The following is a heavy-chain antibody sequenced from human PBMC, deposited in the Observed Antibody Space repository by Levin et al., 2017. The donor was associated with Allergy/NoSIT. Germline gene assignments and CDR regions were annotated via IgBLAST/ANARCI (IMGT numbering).Heavy chain of an antibody. CDR1: GFTFTNAW. D-gene: IGHD5-12*01. V-gene: IGHV3-15*01. CDR3: TTARYTGYEPEYFHH. J-gene: IGHJ1*01. CDR2: IKSKSDGGTT. Sequence: GGSLRLSCAASGFTFTNAWMSWVRQAPGKGLEWVSRIKSKSDGGTTDYAAPVKGRFTISRDDSKNTLYLQMNSLITEDTGVYYCTTARYTGYEPEYFHHWGQGTLVTVSS.